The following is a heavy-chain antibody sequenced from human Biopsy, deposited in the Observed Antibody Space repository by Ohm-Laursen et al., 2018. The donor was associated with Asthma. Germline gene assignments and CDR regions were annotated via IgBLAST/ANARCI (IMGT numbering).Heavy chain of an antibody. CDR1: GGSISSSNYY. D-gene: IGHD2-21*02. CDR2: VYYSGST. V-gene: IGHV4-61*05. Sequence: SETLSLTCTVSGGSISSSNYYWGWIRQSPGKGLESIGHVYYSGSTNYNPSLKSRVTISIDASKNQFSLKLTSVTAADTAVYYCARGVDRVTGLLDHFDSWGQGTLVTVSS. CDR3: ARGVDRVTGLLDHFDS. J-gene: IGHJ4*02.